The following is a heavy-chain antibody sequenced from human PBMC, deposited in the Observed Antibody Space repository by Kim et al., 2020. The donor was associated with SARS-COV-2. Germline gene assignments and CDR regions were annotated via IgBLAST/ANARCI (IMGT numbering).Heavy chain of an antibody. J-gene: IGHJ2*01. Sequence: PGSVKDRLTISRENAKNSLYLQMNSRRAGDTAVYYCARVAAAGPGWYFDLWGRGTLVTVSS. CDR3: ARVAAAGPGWYFDL. V-gene: IGHV3-13*01. D-gene: IGHD6-13*01.